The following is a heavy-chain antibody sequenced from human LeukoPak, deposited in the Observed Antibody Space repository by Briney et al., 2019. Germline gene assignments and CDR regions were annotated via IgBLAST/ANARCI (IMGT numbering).Heavy chain of an antibody. CDR3: ARPARAPRDAFDI. V-gene: IGHV5-51*01. CDR1: GYSFTSYW. J-gene: IGHJ3*02. D-gene: IGHD6-6*01. CDR2: IYPGDSDT. Sequence: GESLKNSCKGSGYSFTSYWIGWVRQMPGKGLEWMGIIYPGDSDTRYSPSFQGQVTISADKSISTAYLQWSSLKASDTAMYYCARPARAPRDAFDIWGQGTMVTVSS.